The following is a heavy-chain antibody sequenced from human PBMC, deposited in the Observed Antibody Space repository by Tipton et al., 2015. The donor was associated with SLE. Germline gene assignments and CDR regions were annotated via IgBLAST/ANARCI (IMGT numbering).Heavy chain of an antibody. D-gene: IGHD2-15*01. J-gene: IGHJ6*03. CDR2: INQDGSAK. Sequence: GSLRLSCVASGFTFTDYYMTWVRQAPGKGLEWVANINQDGSAKYYVDSVKGRFTTSRDNAKNSLYLQMNSLRAEDTAVYYCAKDVGDFYYYYMDVRGKGTTFTISS. V-gene: IGHV3-7*01. CDR3: AKDVGDFYYYYMDV. CDR1: GFTFTDYY.